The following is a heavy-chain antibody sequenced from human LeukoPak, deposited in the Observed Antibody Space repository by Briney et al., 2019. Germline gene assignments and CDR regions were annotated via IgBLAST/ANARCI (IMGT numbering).Heavy chain of an antibody. CDR2: IYYSGST. CDR1: GGSISSGGYY. Sequence: SQTLSLTCTVSGGSISSGGYYWSWIRQHPGKGLEWIGYIYYSGSTYYNPSLKSRVTISVDTSKNQFSLKLSSVTAADTAVYYCARDRGADYGDYRSYYFDYWGQGTLVTVSS. CDR3: ARDRGADYGDYRSYYFDY. D-gene: IGHD4-17*01. J-gene: IGHJ4*02. V-gene: IGHV4-31*03.